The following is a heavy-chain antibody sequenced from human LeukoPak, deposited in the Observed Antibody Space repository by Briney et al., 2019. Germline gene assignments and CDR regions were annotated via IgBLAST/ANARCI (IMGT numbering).Heavy chain of an antibody. Sequence: GGSLRLSCAASGFTFSSYWMSWVRQAPGKGLEWVANIKQDGSEKYYVDSVKGRFTISRDNAKNSLYLQMNSLRAEDTAVYYCARAQNSKSPVSRYDYAWGYYYMDVWGKGTTVTVSS. CDR3: ARAQNSKSPVSRYDYAWGYYYMDV. V-gene: IGHV3-7*01. CDR2: IKQDGSEK. D-gene: IGHD3-16*01. J-gene: IGHJ6*03. CDR1: GFTFSSYW.